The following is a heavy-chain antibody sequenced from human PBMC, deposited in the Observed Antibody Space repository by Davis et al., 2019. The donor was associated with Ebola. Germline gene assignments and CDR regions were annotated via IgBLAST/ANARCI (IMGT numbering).Heavy chain of an antibody. Sequence: MPSETLSLTCTVSGGSIISSSSYWGWIRQPPRKGLEWIGSIYYSGITYYNPSLKSRVTISVDTSKNQFSLKLRSVTAADTAVYYCARRATPMTTRYYGMDVWGKGTTVTVSS. V-gene: IGHV4-39*01. CDR3: ARRATPMTTRYYGMDV. CDR2: IYYSGIT. CDR1: GGSIISSSSY. D-gene: IGHD4-11*01. J-gene: IGHJ6*04.